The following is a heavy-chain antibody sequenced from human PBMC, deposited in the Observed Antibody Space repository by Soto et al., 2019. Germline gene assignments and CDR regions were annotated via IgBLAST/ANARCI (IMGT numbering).Heavy chain of an antibody. D-gene: IGHD2-15*01. Sequence: SETLSLTCAVYGGSFSGYYWSWIRRPPGKGLEWIGEINHSGSTNYNPSLKSRVTISVDTSKNQFSLKLSSVTAADTAVYYCGRAYCSGGNCYSGFDPWGQGTLVTVSS. CDR3: GRAYCSGGNCYSGFDP. CDR2: INHSGST. J-gene: IGHJ5*02. CDR1: GGSFSGYY. V-gene: IGHV4-34*01.